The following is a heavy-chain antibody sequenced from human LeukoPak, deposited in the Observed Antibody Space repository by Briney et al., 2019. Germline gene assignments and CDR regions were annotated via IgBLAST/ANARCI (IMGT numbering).Heavy chain of an antibody. CDR1: GFTFSSYA. J-gene: IGHJ6*02. V-gene: IGHV3-23*01. Sequence: GGSLRLSCAASGFTFSSYAMTWVRQAPGKGLEWLSPIRCNGGGTYYADSVRGRFTISRDNSKKTMYLQKNRLRAEDTAVYYGARNYDVMTVYDPANSGIDFWGQGTTVTVSS. D-gene: IGHD3-9*01. CDR3: ARNYDVMTVYDPANSGIDF. CDR2: IRCNGGGT.